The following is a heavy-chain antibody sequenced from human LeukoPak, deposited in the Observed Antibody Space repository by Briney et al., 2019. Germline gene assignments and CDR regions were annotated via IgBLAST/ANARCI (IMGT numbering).Heavy chain of an antibody. J-gene: IGHJ1*01. CDR3: ARDFLGYCSSTSCYAGYFQH. CDR2: IKQAGSEK. CDR1: GFTFSSYW. V-gene: IGHV3-7*01. D-gene: IGHD2-2*01. Sequence: GGSLRLSCAASGFTFSSYWMSWVREAPGKGLEWGANIKQAGSEKYYVDSVKGRFTISRDNAKNSLYLQMNSLRAEDTAVYYCARDFLGYCSSTSCYAGYFQHWGQGTLVTVSS.